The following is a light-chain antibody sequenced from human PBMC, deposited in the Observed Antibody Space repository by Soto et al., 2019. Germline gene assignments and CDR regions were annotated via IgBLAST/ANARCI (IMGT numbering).Light chain of an antibody. CDR3: QQSYSTPPIT. Sequence: DIQMTQSPSSLSASVGDRVTISCRASQNINSYLNWYQQRPGKPPKLLIYAASTLQSGVPSRFSGSGSGTDFTLTISSLQPEDVATYYCQQSYSTPPITFGQGTRLETK. V-gene: IGKV1-39*01. CDR2: AAS. J-gene: IGKJ5*01. CDR1: QNINSY.